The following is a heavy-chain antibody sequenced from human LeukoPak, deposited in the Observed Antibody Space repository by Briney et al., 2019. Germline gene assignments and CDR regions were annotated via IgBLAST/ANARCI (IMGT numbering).Heavy chain of an antibody. Sequence: GGSLRLSCGASGFXFSSYWISWVRQAPGKGLEWVANIKQDGSEKYYVDSVKGRFTISRDNAKNSLYLQMNSLRAEDTAVYYCARAAATQGPDYFDYWGQGTLVTVSS. D-gene: IGHD1-26*01. CDR2: IKQDGSEK. CDR3: ARAAATQGPDYFDY. J-gene: IGHJ4*02. V-gene: IGHV3-7*04. CDR1: GFXFSSYW.